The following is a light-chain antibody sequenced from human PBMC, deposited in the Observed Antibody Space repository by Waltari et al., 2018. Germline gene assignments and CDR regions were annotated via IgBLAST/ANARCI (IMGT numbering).Light chain of an antibody. J-gene: IGKJ3*01. V-gene: IGKV1-39*01. CDR3: QQSYTIPSFT. CDR2: TAS. Sequence: DIQMTQSPSSLSASVGDRVPIPCRASQSVSTYLNWYQQKPGKAPKLLIYTASSLQSGVPSRFSGSGSGTDFTLTISSLQPEDSATYYCQQSYTIPSFTFGPGTKVDIK. CDR1: QSVSTY.